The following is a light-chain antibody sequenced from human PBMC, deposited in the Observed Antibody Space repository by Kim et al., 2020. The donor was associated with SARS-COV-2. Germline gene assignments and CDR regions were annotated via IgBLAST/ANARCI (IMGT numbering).Light chain of an antibody. V-gene: IGLV2-8*01. CDR2: EVG. CDR1: SSDIGTYNY. Sequence: QSALTQPPSASGSPGQSVTISCTGSSSDIGTYNYVSWYQQHPGRAPKLMIYEVGERPSGVPDRFSGSKSGNTASLTVSGLQAEDEATYFCSSHAGGNKFDVVFGGGTKLTVL. J-gene: IGLJ2*01. CDR3: SSHAGGNKFDVV.